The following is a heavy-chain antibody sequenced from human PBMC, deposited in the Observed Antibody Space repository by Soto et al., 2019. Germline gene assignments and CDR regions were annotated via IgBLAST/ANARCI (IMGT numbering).Heavy chain of an antibody. CDR2: ISAYNGNT. CDR1: GYTFTSYG. V-gene: IGHV1-18*04. D-gene: IGHD3-22*01. CDR3: ASQAYYYDSSGSYYFDY. J-gene: IGHJ4*02. Sequence: QVQLVQSGAEVKKPGASVKVSCKASGYTFTSYGISWVRQAPGQGLEWMGWISAYNGNTNYAQKLQGRVTMTTDTSTSTAYMELRSLRSDDTAVYYCASQAYYYDSSGSYYFDYWGQGTLVTVSS.